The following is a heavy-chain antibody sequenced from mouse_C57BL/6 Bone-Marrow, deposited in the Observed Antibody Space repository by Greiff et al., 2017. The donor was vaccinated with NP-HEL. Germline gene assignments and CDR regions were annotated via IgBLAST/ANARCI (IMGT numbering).Heavy chain of an antibody. J-gene: IGHJ2*01. Sequence: VQLQQSGAELVRPGASVKLSCTASGFNIKDDYMHWVKQRPEQGLEWIGWIDPANGDTEYASKFQGKATITADTSSNTAYLQLSSLTSEDTAVYYCNTEGYYFDYWGKGTTLTVSS. CDR3: NTEGYYFDY. CDR2: IDPANGDT. CDR1: GFNIKDDY. V-gene: IGHV14-4*01.